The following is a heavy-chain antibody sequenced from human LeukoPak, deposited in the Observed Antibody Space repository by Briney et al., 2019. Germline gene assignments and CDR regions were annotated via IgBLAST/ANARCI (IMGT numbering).Heavy chain of an antibody. V-gene: IGHV4-39*02. J-gene: IGHJ5*02. CDR3: ARLWIVATWFDA. CDR1: NGSMTSDSYY. Sequence: PSDPLSLTCTVSNGSMTSDSYYWAWVRQPPAKGLDWFGTIFYSGKPYYSASLKSRVTVSLDTSKKNSSLGLSSVTAADTAVYYCARLWIVATWFDAWGQGALVTVCS. D-gene: IGHD2-2*03. CDR2: IFYSGKP.